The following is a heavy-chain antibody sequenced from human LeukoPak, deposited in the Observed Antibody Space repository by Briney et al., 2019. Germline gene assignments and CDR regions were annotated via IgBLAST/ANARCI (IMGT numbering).Heavy chain of an antibody. D-gene: IGHD3-10*02. V-gene: IGHV3-48*04. CDR1: GFTFSSYS. CDR2: ISSSGSTI. Sequence: PGGSLRLSCAASGFTFSSYSMNWVSQAPGKGVEWVSYISSSGSTIYYADSVKGRFTISRDNAKNSLYLQMNSLRAEDTAVYYCAELGITMIGGVWGKGTTVTISS. J-gene: IGHJ6*04. CDR3: AELGITMIGGV.